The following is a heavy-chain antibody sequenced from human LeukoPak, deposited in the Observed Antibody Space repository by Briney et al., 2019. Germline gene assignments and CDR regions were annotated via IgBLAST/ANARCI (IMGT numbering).Heavy chain of an antibody. V-gene: IGHV1-2*02. CDR3: AREVVVVPAAMNDFDY. D-gene: IGHD2-2*01. CDR1: GYTFTGYY. J-gene: IGHJ4*02. CDR2: INPNSGGT. Sequence: GESLKISCKGSGYTFTGYYMHWVRQAPGQGLEWMGWINPNSGGTNYAQKFQGRITMTRDTSISTAYMELSRLRSDDTAVYYCAREVVVVPAAMNDFDYWGQGTLVTVSS.